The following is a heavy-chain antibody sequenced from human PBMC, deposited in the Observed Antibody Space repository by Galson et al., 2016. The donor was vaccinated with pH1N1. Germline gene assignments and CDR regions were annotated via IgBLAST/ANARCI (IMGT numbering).Heavy chain of an antibody. CDR2: INTNTGNP. CDR3: ARSYCSSTSCYGGSYYYYGMDV. V-gene: IGHV7-4-1*04. Sequence: SVKVSCKASGYTFTSNAMNWVRQAPGQGLEWMGWINTNTGNPTYAQGFTGQFVFSLDTSVSMAYLQISSLKAEDTAVYYCARSYCSSTSCYGGSYYYYGMDVWGQGTTVTVSS. J-gene: IGHJ6*02. CDR1: GYTFTSNA. D-gene: IGHD2-2*01.